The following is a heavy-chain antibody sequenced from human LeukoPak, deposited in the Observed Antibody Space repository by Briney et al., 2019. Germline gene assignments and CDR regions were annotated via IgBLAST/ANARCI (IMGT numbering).Heavy chain of an antibody. CDR3: ATLLGGAYYYDSSGYYFDY. V-gene: IGHV1-24*01. CDR2: FDPEDGET. J-gene: IGHJ4*02. Sequence: ASVKVSCKVSGYTLTELSMHWVRQAPGKGLEWMGGFDPEDGETIYAQKFQGRVTMTEDTSTGTAYMELSSLRSEDTAVYYCATLLGGAYYYDSSGYYFDYWGQGTLVTVSS. CDR1: GYTLTELS. D-gene: IGHD3-22*01.